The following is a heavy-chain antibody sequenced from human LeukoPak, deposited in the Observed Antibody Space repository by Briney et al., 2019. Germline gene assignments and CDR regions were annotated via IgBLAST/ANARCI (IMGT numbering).Heavy chain of an antibody. CDR1: GGSISSSSYY. D-gene: IGHD3-10*01. J-gene: IGHJ4*02. CDR2: IYYSGST. V-gene: IGHV4-39*07. CDR3: ARALWFGDFVYYFDY. Sequence: PSETLSLTCTVSGGSISSSSYYWGWIRQPPGKGLEWIGSIYYSGSTYYNPSLKSRVTISVDTSKNQFSLKLSSVTAADTAVYYCARALWFGDFVYYFDYWGQGTLVTVSS.